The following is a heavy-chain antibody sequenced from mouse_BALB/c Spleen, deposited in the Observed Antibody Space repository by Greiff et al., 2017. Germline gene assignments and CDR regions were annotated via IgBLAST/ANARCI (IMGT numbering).Heavy chain of an antibody. J-gene: IGHJ3*01. CDR1: GYTFTDYN. Sequence: EVQLQQSGPELVKPGASVKISCKASGYTFTDYNMHWVKQSHGKSLEWIGYIYPYNGGTGYNQKFKSKATLTVDNSSSTAYMELRSLTSEDSAVYYCAGGAYYRYDGAFAYWGQGTLVTVSA. V-gene: IGHV1S29*02. CDR2: IYPYNGGT. D-gene: IGHD2-14*01. CDR3: AGGAYYRYDGAFAY.